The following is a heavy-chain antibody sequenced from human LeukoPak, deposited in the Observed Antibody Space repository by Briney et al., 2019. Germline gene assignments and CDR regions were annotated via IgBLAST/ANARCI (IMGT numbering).Heavy chain of an antibody. CDR3: ARGAEYYAIWRGYAGYSDY. CDR2: IYHRGST. CDR1: GYSISNGYY. D-gene: IGHD3-3*01. V-gene: IGHV4-38-2*02. J-gene: IGHJ4*02. Sequence: SETLSLTCTVSGYSISNGYYWGWIRQPPGKGLEWVGSIYHRGSTHYNPYLRSRVTISLDRSKKKFALKLTSVTAADTAVYFCARGAEYYAIWRGYAGYSDYWGQGISVTVSS.